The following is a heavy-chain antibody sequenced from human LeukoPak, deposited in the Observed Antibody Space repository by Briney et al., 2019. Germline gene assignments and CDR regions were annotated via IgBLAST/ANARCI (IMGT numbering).Heavy chain of an antibody. V-gene: IGHV1-69*06. D-gene: IGHD2-15*01. Sequence: SVKVSGKASGGTFSSYAISWVRQAPGQGLEWMGGIIPIFGTAKYAQKFQGRGTITADKCTSTAYMELSSLRSEDTAVYYCARVGVVAATGAYYGMDVWGKGTTVTVSS. CDR1: GGTFSSYA. J-gene: IGHJ6*04. CDR3: ARVGVVAATGAYYGMDV. CDR2: IIPIFGTA.